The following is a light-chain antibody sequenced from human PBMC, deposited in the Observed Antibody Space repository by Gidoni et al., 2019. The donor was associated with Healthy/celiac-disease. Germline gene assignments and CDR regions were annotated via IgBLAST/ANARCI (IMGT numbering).Light chain of an antibody. V-gene: IGKV1-17*03. CDR2: AAS. J-gene: IGKJ5*01. Sequence: DIQMTQPPSAMSASVGDRVIITRRARQSISNYLAWFQQKTGKVPKRLIYAASSLQSGVPSRFSSSRSGTKFTLTISSLQPEDFATYYCLQHNSYPITFGQGTRLEIK. CDR1: QSISNY. CDR3: LQHNSYPIT.